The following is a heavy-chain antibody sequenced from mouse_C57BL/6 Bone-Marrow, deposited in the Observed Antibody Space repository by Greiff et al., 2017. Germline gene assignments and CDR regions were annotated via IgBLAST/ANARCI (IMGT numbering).Heavy chain of an antibody. D-gene: IGHD2-3*01. Sequence: VQLQQSGPGLVQPSQSLSITCTVSGFSLPSYGVHWVRQSPGKGLAWLGVIWRGGSTDYNAAFMSRLSITKDNSKSQVFFKMNSLQADDTAIYYCAKSGGYYFSYFDVWGTGTTVTVSS. J-gene: IGHJ1*03. CDR3: AKSGGYYFSYFDV. CDR1: GFSLPSYG. V-gene: IGHV2-5*01. CDR2: IWRGGST.